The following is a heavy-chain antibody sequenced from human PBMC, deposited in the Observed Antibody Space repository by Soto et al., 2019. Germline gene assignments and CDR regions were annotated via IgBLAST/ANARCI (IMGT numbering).Heavy chain of an antibody. CDR2: ITNRGTHT. Sequence: GGSRRRSWAASGFSFSSYSMNWVRQAPGKGLQWVSSITNRGTHTYSADSVKGRFTISRDNDKNSLYLQMNNLRAEDTAIYFCARAHEVAWFDSWGLGTLVTVSS. D-gene: IGHD2-15*01. V-gene: IGHV3-21*01. CDR1: GFSFSSYS. CDR3: ARAHEVAWFDS. J-gene: IGHJ5*01.